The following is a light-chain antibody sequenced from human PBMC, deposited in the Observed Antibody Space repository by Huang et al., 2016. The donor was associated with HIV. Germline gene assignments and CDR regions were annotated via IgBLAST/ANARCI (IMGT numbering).Light chain of an antibody. J-gene: IGKJ2*01. Sequence: IVMTQSPATLSVSPGERATLSGRASQTVSNNVSWYQQKPGQAPGLLIYGASTRATGVPARFSANGSGTEFALTISSLTSEDFTLYYCQQYNDWPPTFGQGTRLEI. V-gene: IGKV3-15*01. CDR3: QQYNDWPPT. CDR2: GAS. CDR1: QTVSNN.